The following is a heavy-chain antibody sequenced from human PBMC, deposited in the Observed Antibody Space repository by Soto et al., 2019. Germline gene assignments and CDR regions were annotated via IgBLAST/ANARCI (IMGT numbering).Heavy chain of an antibody. J-gene: IGHJ6*04. Sequence: AVXVSCKASGGTFSSYAISWVRQAPGQGLEWMGGIIPIFDTANYAQKFQGRVTIAADESTSTAYMALSSLRSEDTAVYYCARLILGVAGQSDYFYSGLDVWGEGTTVTGSS. CDR2: IIPIFDTA. D-gene: IGHD6-19*01. CDR1: GGTFSSYA. CDR3: ARLILGVAGQSDYFYSGLDV. V-gene: IGHV1-69*13.